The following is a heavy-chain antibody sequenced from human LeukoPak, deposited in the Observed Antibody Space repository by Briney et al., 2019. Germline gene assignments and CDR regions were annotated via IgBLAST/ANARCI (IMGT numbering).Heavy chain of an antibody. CDR2: ISRAGDRT. CDR1: GFIFSSYD. V-gene: IGHV3-23*01. CDR3: ARGESFAFDV. Sequence: GGSLRLSCVGSGFIFSSYDMGWVRQAPGKGLELVSSISRAGDRTYYEDSVKGRFTISRDNSRNTMYLQMNSLRAEDTAVYYCARGESFAFDVWGQGTMVTVSS. J-gene: IGHJ3*01.